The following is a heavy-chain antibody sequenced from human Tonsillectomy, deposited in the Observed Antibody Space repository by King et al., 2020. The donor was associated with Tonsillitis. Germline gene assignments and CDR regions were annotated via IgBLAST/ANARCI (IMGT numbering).Heavy chain of an antibody. Sequence: QLVQSGAEVKKPGSSVKVSCKASGGTFSSYAISRVRQAPGQGLEWMGRIITILGIANYAQKFQGRVTITADKSTSTAYMELSSLSSEDTAVYYCARAGVTMVRGVIITEIDYWGQGTLVTVSS. J-gene: IGHJ4*02. V-gene: IGHV1-69*09. CDR2: IITILGIA. CDR3: ARAGVTMVRGVIITEIDY. D-gene: IGHD3-10*01. CDR1: GGTFSSYA.